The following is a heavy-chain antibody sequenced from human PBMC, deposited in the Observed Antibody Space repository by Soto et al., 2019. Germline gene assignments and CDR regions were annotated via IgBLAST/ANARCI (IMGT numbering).Heavy chain of an antibody. Sequence: LRLSCAASGFTFTNYAMSWVRQAPGKGLEWVSAISGSAGSTYYADSVKGRFTISRDNSKNTLHLHMTTLRAEDTAVYYCAKETTSMWFPLDYWGQGTLVTVSS. CDR1: GFTFTNYA. CDR3: AKETTSMWFPLDY. D-gene: IGHD2-2*01. CDR2: ISGSAGST. J-gene: IGHJ4*02. V-gene: IGHV3-23*01.